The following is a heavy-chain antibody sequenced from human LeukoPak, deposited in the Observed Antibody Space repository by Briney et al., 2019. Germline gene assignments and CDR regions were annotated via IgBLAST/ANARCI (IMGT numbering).Heavy chain of an antibody. V-gene: IGHV3-15*01. J-gene: IGHJ4*02. CDR2: IKSKTDGGTT. Sequence: GGSLRLSCAASGFTFSNAWMSWVRQAPGKWLEWVGRIKSKTDGGTTDYAAPVKGRFTISRDDSKNTLYLQMNSLKTEDTAVYYCTTEFDGYSTYFDYWGQGTLVTVSS. D-gene: IGHD3-22*01. CDR1: GFTFSNAW. CDR3: TTEFDGYSTYFDY.